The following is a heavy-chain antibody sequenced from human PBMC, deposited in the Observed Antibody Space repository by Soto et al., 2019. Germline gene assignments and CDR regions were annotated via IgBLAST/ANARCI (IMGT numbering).Heavy chain of an antibody. CDR2: ISAYNGNT. CDR3: ARDTPCSFDYGSSAAFDS. CDR1: GYTFTSYG. V-gene: IGHV1-18*01. D-gene: IGHD4-17*01. J-gene: IGHJ3*02. Sequence: GASVKVSCKASGYTFTSYGISWVRQAPGQGLEWMGWISAYNGNTNYAQKLQGRVTMTTDTSTSTAYMELRSLRSDDTAVYYCARDTPCSFDYGSSAAFDSWGQGTMVTVSS.